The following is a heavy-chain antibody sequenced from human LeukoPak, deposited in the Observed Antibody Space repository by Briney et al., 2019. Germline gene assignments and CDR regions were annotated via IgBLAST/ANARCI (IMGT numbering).Heavy chain of an antibody. V-gene: IGHV3-23*01. CDR1: GLTVSSYG. Sequence: AGGSLRLSCGASGLTVSSYGMSWVRQAPGKGLEWVSTIIGSAVNTYYADSVKGRFTISRDDSKNTVYLQMNSLRAEDTAVYYCARELEIAVAGTLGYWGQGTLVTVSS. D-gene: IGHD6-19*01. CDR3: ARELEIAVAGTLGY. J-gene: IGHJ4*02. CDR2: IIGSAVNT.